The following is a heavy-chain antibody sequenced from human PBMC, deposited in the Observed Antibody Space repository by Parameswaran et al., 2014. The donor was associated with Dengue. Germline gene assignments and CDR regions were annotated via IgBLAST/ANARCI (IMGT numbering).Heavy chain of an antibody. D-gene: IGHD6-13*01. Sequence: RWIRQPPGKGLEWVANIKQDGSEKYYVDSVKGRFTISRDNAKNSLYLQMNSLRAEDTAVYYCARAGSWYLVDNWFDPWGQGTLVTVSS. V-gene: IGHV3-7*01. CDR3: ARAGSWYLVDNWFDP. CDR2: IKQDGSEK. J-gene: IGHJ5*02.